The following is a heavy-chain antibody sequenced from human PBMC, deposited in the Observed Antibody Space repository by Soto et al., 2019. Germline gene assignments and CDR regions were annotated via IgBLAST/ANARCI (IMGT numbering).Heavy chain of an antibody. Sequence: SQTLSLTCTVSGRSISSSSHYWGWTRQTPGKGLERTGRIYYSQNTYYNPSLKRRVALSLHPSQNPVSLRLSSVTAADAAVYECARQEYYGSSGYYSHFHNWGQGALVTVSS. CDR2: IYYSQNT. J-gene: IGHJ4*02. D-gene: IGHD3-22*01. CDR1: GRSISSSSHY. V-gene: IGHV4-39*01. CDR3: ARQEYYGSSGYYSHFHN.